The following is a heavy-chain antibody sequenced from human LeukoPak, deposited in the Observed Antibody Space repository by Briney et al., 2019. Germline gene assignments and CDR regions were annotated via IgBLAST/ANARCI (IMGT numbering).Heavy chain of an antibody. V-gene: IGHV3-7*01. Sequence: GGSLRLSCAASGFTFSKYWMSWVRQAPGKGLEWVANINHDGSETYYVDSVKGRFTISRDNAKNSLFLQMISLRAEDTAVYYCAREGIYGSSSPPGYWGQATLVTVSS. J-gene: IGHJ4*02. CDR2: INHDGSET. CDR3: AREGIYGSSSPPGY. D-gene: IGHD6-6*01. CDR1: GFTFSKYW.